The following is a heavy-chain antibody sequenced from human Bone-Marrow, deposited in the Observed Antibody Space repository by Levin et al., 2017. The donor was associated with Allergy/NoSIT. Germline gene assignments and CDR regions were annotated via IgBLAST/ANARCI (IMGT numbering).Heavy chain of an antibody. D-gene: IGHD5-18*01. V-gene: IGHV1-46*01. Sequence: GGSLRLSCKASGYTFTSYYMHWVRQAPGQGLEWMGVINPSGGSTSYAQKFQDRVTMTRDTSTSTVYMELSSLRSEDTAMYYCARAYNYGCGYWGQGTLVTVSS. CDR2: INPSGGST. CDR3: ARAYNYGCGY. CDR1: GYTFTSYY. J-gene: IGHJ4*02.